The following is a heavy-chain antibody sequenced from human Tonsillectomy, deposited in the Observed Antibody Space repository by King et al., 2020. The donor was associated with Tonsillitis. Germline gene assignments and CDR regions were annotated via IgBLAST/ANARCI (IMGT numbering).Heavy chain of an antibody. CDR2: IIPIFDTT. D-gene: IGHD6-19*01. CDR3: ARVXVTPVAHPAXYSFDS. CDR1: GGTFSSYT. J-gene: IGHJ4*02. Sequence: QLVQSGAEVKKPGSSVKVSCKASGGTFSSYTISWVRQAPGQGLEWMGGIIPIFDTTNYAQKFQGRVTITADKSTSTAYMDLRSLRPEDTAVYYCARVXVTPVAHPAXYSFDSWGQGTLVTVSS. V-gene: IGHV1-69*06.